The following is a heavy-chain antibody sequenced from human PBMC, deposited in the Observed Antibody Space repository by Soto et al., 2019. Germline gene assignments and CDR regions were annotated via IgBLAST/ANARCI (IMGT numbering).Heavy chain of an antibody. CDR1: GYTVTSCW. CDR3: ARTVAGYFDY. Sequence: ASLEVTCKASGYTVTSCWMIGVRQAAGQGPEGMGCISTYNGTTNHAQDTKGRVTMTTDTSPSTAYMEPRGLRSDDSAVYYWARTVAGYFDYWGQGTLVTVSS. D-gene: IGHD6-19*01. V-gene: IGHV1-18*01. CDR2: ISTYNGTT. J-gene: IGHJ4*02.